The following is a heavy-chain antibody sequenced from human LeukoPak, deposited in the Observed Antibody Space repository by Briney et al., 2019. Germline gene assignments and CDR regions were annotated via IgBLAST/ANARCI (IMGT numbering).Heavy chain of an antibody. J-gene: IGHJ6*03. D-gene: IGHD2-8*01. Sequence: GGSLRLSCAASGFTFSSYWMSWVRQAPGKGLERVANIKQDGSEKYYVDSVKGRFTISRDNAKNSLYLQMNSLRAEDTAVYYCARVAAMVYDYYYYYYMDVWGKGTTVTVSS. CDR2: IKQDGSEK. V-gene: IGHV3-7*01. CDR1: GFTFSSYW. CDR3: ARVAAMVYDYYYYYYMDV.